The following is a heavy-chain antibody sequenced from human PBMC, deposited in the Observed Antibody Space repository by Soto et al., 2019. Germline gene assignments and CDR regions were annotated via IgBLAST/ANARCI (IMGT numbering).Heavy chain of an antibody. Sequence: QVQMVESGGGVVQPGRSLRLSCAASGFTFSTYAMHWVRQAPGKGLEWVAVISGDGNMKYSADSVEGRFTISRDNSKNTLYLHMSSLSAEDTAVYYCARDPHVGEWEIQYFDYWGQGTLVTVSS. CDR2: ISGDGNMK. D-gene: IGHD3-16*01. CDR3: ARDPHVGEWEIQYFDY. V-gene: IGHV3-30-3*01. CDR1: GFTFSTYA. J-gene: IGHJ4*02.